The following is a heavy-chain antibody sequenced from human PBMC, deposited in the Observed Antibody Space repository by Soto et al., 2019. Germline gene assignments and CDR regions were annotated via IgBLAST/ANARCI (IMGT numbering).Heavy chain of an antibody. J-gene: IGHJ4*02. CDR3: ALYNSSGYYSYYFDY. CDR2: IYYSGST. CDR1: GGSISSYY. V-gene: IGHV4-59*08. D-gene: IGHD3-22*01. Sequence: SETLSLTCTVSGGSISSYYWSWIRQPPGKGLEWIGYIYYSGSTNYNPSLKSRVTISVDTSKNQFSLKLSSVTAADTAVYYCALYNSSGYYSYYFDYWGQGTLVTVS.